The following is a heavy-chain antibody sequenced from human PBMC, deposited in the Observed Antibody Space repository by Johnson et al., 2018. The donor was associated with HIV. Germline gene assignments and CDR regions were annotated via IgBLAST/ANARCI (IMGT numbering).Heavy chain of an antibody. CDR2: ISGSGGST. V-gene: IGHV3-43*02. Sequence: VQLVESGGGVVQPGRSLRLSCAASEFYTMHWVRQAPGKGLEWVSAISGSGGSTGYADSVKGRFTISRDNSKNSLYLQMNSLRAEDTALYYCAKDRAAAGDDAFDIWGQGTMVTVSS. CDR3: AKDRAAAGDDAFDI. CDR1: EFYT. D-gene: IGHD6-13*01. J-gene: IGHJ3*02.